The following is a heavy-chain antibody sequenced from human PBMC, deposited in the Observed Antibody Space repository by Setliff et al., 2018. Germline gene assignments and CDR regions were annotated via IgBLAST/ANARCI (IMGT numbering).Heavy chain of an antibody. J-gene: IGHJ3*01. Sequence: LSLTCTVSGGSMSSGDYWWGWIRQPPGKGLEWIGSINYSGKTYYNPSLKSRATMSVDASKNQFSLKLNSVTAADAAIYYCARQVGGGLWTFDVWGQGTMVTVSS. CDR1: GGSMSSGDYW. D-gene: IGHD3-16*01. CDR3: ARQVGGGLWTFDV. CDR2: INYSGKT. V-gene: IGHV4-39*01.